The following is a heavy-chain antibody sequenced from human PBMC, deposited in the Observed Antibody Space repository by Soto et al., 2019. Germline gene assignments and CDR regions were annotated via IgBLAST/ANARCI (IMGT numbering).Heavy chain of an antibody. CDR2: TFYRSKWYD. D-gene: IGHD3-22*01. CDR3: ARAYDTSGNYIQYFDY. CDR1: GDSVSSNSAA. Sequence: SQTLSLTCAISGDSVSSNSAAWNWIRQSPSRGLEWLGRTFYRSKWYDDYAVSVKSRITINPDTSKNQFSLQLNSVTPEDTAVYYCARAYDTSGNYIQYFDYWGQGTLVTVSS. J-gene: IGHJ4*02. V-gene: IGHV6-1*01.